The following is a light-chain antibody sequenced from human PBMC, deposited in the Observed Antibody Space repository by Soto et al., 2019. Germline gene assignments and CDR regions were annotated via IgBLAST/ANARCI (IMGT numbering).Light chain of an antibody. CDR1: QSVSSSY. CDR2: GAS. Sequence: EIVLTQSPGTLSLSPGERATLSCRASQSVSSSYLAWYQQKPGQAPRLLIYGASSRATGIPDRFRGSGSGTDFTLTNSRLEPEDFAVYYCQQYGSSPFTFGPGTKVDIK. V-gene: IGKV3-20*01. CDR3: QQYGSSPFT. J-gene: IGKJ3*01.